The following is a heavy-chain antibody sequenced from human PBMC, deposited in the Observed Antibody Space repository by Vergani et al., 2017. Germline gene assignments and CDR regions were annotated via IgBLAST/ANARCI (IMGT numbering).Heavy chain of an antibody. CDR2: ISWNSGSI. CDR3: ARVAPGQWLAGFDY. Sequence: EVQLVESGGGLVQPGRSLRLSCAASGFTFDDYAMHWVRQTPGEGLEWVSGISWNSGSIGYADSVKGRFTISRDNARNSLYLQMNSLRAEDTAVYYCARVAPGQWLAGFDYWGQGTLVTVSS. J-gene: IGHJ4*02. V-gene: IGHV3-9*01. D-gene: IGHD6-19*01. CDR1: GFTFDDYA.